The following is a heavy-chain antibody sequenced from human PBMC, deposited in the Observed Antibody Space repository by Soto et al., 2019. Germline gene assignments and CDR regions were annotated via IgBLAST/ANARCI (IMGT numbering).Heavy chain of an antibody. J-gene: IGHJ6*02. V-gene: IGHV3-33*01. D-gene: IGHD6-13*01. Sequence: QVQLVESGGGVVQPGRSLRLSCAASGFTFSSYGMHWVRQAPGKGLEWVAVIWYDGSNIYYAVSVKGRFTISGDNSKNTRYLQMNSLRAEDTAVYYCARGGAGTDYGRDVWGQGTTVTAAS. CDR2: IWYDGSNI. CDR1: GFTFSSYG. CDR3: ARGGAGTDYGRDV.